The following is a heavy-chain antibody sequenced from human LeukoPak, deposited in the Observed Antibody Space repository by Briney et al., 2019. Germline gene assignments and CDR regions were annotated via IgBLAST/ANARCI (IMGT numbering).Heavy chain of an antibody. V-gene: IGHV4-4*08. D-gene: IGHD2-21*01. J-gene: IGHJ4*02. Sequence: SETLSLTCTVSGGSISSLYWSWIRQPPGKGLEWIGRIYTSGSTNYNPSLKSRVTISVDTSKNQFSLKLSSVTAADTAVYYCARYGSSKYCGGDCYIWGQGTLVTVSS. CDR2: IYTSGST. CDR1: GGSISSLY. CDR3: ARYGSSKYCGGDCYI.